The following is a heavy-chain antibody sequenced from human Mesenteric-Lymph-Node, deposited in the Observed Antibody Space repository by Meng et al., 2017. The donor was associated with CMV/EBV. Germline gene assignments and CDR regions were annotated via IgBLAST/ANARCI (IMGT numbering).Heavy chain of an antibody. D-gene: IGHD1-14*01. J-gene: IGHJ4*02. CDR2: IIPFFGTT. V-gene: IGHV1-69*05. CDR3: ARGPDSALPEAGYYFDL. Sequence: GTFSTFAISWLRQAPGQGPEWMGGIIPFFGTTDYAQGFQGRVTITTDESTRTVYMEMSSLRSDDTAVYYCARGPDSALPEAGYYFDLWGQGTLVTVSS. CDR1: GTFSTFA.